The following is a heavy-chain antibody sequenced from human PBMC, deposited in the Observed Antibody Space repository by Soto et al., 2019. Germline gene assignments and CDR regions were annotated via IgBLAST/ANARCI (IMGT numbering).Heavy chain of an antibody. CDR3: ARFFRGMATIPPDY. J-gene: IGHJ4*02. Sequence: ASVKVSCKASGSTFTSYGISWVRQAPGQGLEWMGWISAYNGNTNYAQKLQGRVTMTTDTSTSTAYMELRSLRSDDTAVYYCARFFRGMATIPPDYWGQGTLVTVSS. V-gene: IGHV1-18*04. CDR1: GSTFTSYG. CDR2: ISAYNGNT. D-gene: IGHD5-12*01.